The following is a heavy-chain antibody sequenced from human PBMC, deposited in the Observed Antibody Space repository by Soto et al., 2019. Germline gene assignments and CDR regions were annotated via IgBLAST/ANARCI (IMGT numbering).Heavy chain of an antibody. CDR2: IDPSDSYT. V-gene: IGHV5-10-1*01. CDR1: RYSFTSYW. D-gene: IGHD6-6*01. Sequence: PGASLKISCKVSRYSFTSYWISWLRQMPGKVLEWMGRIDPSDSYTNYSPSFQGHVTISADKSISTAYLQWSSLKASGTAMYYCPRNRTHSSSSGWGQRTLVNLSS. J-gene: IGHJ4*02. CDR3: PRNRTHSSSSG.